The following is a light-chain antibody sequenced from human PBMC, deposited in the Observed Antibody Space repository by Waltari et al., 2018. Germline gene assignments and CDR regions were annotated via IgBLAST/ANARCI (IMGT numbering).Light chain of an antibody. V-gene: IGKV1-9*01. CDR3: QQRNSYPIT. J-gene: IGKJ5*01. CDR2: AAC. Sequence: IQLTQSPSSLSASVGDRVTITCRASQGISSNLAWYQPKPGKAPKLLISAACTLQSGVPLRFSGSGSRTDFTLTISSLQPEDFATYYCQQRNSYPITFGQGTRLEIK. CDR1: QGISSN.